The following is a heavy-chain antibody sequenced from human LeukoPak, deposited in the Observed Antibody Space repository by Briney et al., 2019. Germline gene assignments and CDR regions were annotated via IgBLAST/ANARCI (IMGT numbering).Heavy chain of an antibody. D-gene: IGHD5-18*01. Sequence: ASVKVSCKASGGTFSSYAISWVRQAPGQGLEWMGGIIPIFGTANYAQKFQGRVTIAADKSTSTAYMELSSLRSEDTAVYYCASLDRNTAMVDYRGQRSQATVSS. V-gene: IGHV1-69*06. CDR2: IIPIFGTA. CDR1: GGTFSSYA. CDR3: ASLDRNTAMVDY. J-gene: IGHJ4*02.